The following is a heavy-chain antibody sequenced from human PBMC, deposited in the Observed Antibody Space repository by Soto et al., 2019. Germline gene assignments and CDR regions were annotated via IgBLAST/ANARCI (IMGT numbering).Heavy chain of an antibody. V-gene: IGHV1-69*02. CDR1: GGTFSSYT. D-gene: IGHD3-10*02. Sequence: QVQLVQSGAEVKKPGSSVKVSCKASGGTFSSYTISWVRQAPGQGLEWMGRIIPILGIANYAQKFQGRVTITADKSTSTAYMELSILRSEDTVVYYCARTRRMAVRPDAFDIWGQGTMVTVSS. CDR3: ARTRRMAVRPDAFDI. J-gene: IGHJ3*02. CDR2: IIPILGIA.